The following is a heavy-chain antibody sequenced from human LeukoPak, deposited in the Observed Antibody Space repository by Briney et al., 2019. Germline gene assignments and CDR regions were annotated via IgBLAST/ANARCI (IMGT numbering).Heavy chain of an antibody. J-gene: IGHJ6*04. CDR2: IYHSGST. CDR1: GYSISSGNY. V-gene: IGHV4-38-2*02. CDR3: ARAGRTYYYDSSGYPPSTTRADV. D-gene: IGHD3-22*01. Sequence: SETLSLTCTVSGYSISSGNYWGWIRQPPGKGPEWIGSIYHSGSTYYNPSLKSRVSISVDTSKNQFSLKLSSVTAADTAVYYCARAGRTYYYDSSGYPPSTTRADVWGKGTTVTVSS.